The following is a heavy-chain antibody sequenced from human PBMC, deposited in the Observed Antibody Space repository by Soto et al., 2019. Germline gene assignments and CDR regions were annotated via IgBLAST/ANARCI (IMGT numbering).Heavy chain of an antibody. CDR2: IDPNGGST. Sequence: ASVKVSCKASGYTFTTYYMHWVRRAPGQGLEWMGIIDPNGGSTTYAQKFKGRVTLTRDTSTSTVYMELSSLRSEDTATYYCARPGSAIYYYYQSAMDVWGQGTTVTVSS. V-gene: IGHV1-46*01. CDR1: GYTFTTYY. D-gene: IGHD2-15*01. J-gene: IGHJ6*02. CDR3: ARPGSAIYYYYQSAMDV.